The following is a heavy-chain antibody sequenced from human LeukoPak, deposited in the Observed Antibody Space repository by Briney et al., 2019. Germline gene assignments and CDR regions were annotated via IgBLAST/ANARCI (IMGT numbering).Heavy chain of an antibody. Sequence: GESLQISCKGSGYSLTSYWISWVRQMPGKGLEWMGRIDPSDSYTNYSPSFQGHVTISADKSISTAYLQWSSLKASDTAMYYCARYASTAAPFDLWGRGTLVTVSS. CDR3: ARYASTAAPFDL. V-gene: IGHV5-10-1*01. J-gene: IGHJ2*01. CDR2: IDPSDSYT. CDR1: GYSLTSYW. D-gene: IGHD2-15*01.